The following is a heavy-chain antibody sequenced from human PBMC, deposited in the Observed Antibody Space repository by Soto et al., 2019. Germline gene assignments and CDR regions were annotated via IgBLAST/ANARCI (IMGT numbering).Heavy chain of an antibody. J-gene: IGHJ4*02. Sequence: QVQLVESGGGVVQPGRSLRLSCAASGFSFSNYGMHWVRQAPGKGLEWVSLISYDVSKKYYADSVKGRFTISRDNSKNPLWLQVNSLRAEDTAVYSCARASQDYAIDYWGQGTLVTVSS. CDR1: GFSFSNYG. CDR2: ISYDVSKK. D-gene: IGHD2-2*01. CDR3: ARASQDYAIDY. V-gene: IGHV3-30*03.